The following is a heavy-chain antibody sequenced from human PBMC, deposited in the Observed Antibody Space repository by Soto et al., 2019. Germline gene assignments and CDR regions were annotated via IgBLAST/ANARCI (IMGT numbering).Heavy chain of an antibody. CDR2: IGTRSDI. J-gene: IGHJ6*02. Sequence: WGSLRLSXAASGFTFSSYSMHWVRKTPGKGLEWVSSIGTRSDIYYADSVKGRFTISRDNAKNSLSLQMNSMTAEDTAVYHCAREETTWPLAYGLDVWGQGTTVTVSS. CDR1: GFTFSSYS. D-gene: IGHD4-17*01. CDR3: AREETTWPLAYGLDV. V-gene: IGHV3-21*01.